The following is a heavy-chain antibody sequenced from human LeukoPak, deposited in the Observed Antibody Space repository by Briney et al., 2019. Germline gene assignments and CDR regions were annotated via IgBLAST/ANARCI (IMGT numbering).Heavy chain of an antibody. D-gene: IGHD2-21*02. CDR2: IKSDGSST. CDR1: GFTFSNYW. J-gene: IGHJ6*02. V-gene: IGHV3-74*01. Sequence: GGSLRLSCAASGFTFSNYWMHWVRQAPGEALMWVSRIKSDGSSTTYADSVKSRFTISRDNAKNTLYLQMNSLRAEDTAVYYCSRDSLSSCGGDCYSGLDVWGQGTTVTVSS. CDR3: SRDSLSSCGGDCYSGLDV.